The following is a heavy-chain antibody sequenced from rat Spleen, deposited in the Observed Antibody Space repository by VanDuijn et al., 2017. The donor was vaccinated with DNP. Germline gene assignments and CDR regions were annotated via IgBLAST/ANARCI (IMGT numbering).Heavy chain of an antibody. J-gene: IGHJ1*01. Sequence: EVRLQESGPGLVKPSQSLSLTCSVTAYSITSNYWGWIRKLPGNKMEWIGYINYSGSTGYNPSLKSRISITRDTSKNQFFLQLNSVTTEDTATYYCARGNDGYYPNWYFDFWGPGTMVTVSS. CDR1: AYSITSNY. CDR2: INYSGST. CDR3: ARGNDGYYPNWYFDF. V-gene: IGHV3-1*01. D-gene: IGHD1-12*03.